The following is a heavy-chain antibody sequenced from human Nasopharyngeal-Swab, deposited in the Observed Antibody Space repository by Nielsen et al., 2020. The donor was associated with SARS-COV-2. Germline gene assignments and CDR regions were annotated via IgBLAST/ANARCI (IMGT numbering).Heavy chain of an antibody. Sequence: ASVKVSCKASGYTLTGYYMHWVRQAPGQGLEWMGWINPHSRGTTYAQKFQGRVTMTSDTSINTAYMELRRLRSDDTAVYYCARDDYGDYGYFGHWGQGTLVTVSS. CDR3: ARDDYGDYGYFGH. CDR1: GYTLTGYY. CDR2: INPHSRGT. D-gene: IGHD4-17*01. J-gene: IGHJ4*02. V-gene: IGHV1-2*02.